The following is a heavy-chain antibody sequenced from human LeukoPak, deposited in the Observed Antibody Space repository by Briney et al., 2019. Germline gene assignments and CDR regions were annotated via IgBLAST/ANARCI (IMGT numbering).Heavy chain of an antibody. CDR3: AKSPRFWSGYYTPPYFDY. CDR2: ISGSGGST. V-gene: IGHV3-23*01. J-gene: IGHJ4*02. Sequence: ETLSLTCAVYGGSFSGYYWSWVRQAPGKGLERVSAISGSGGSTYYADSVKGRFTISRDNSKNTLYLQMNSLRAEDTAVYYCAKSPRFWSGYYTPPYFDYWGQGTLVTVSS. D-gene: IGHD3-3*01. CDR1: GGSFSGYY.